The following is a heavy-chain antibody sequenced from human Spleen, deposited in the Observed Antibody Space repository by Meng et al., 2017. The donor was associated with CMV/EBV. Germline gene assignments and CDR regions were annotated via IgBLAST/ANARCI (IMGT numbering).Heavy chain of an antibody. V-gene: IGHV4-59*01. Sequence: SETLSLTCTVSGGSISSYYWSWIRQPPGKGLEWIGYIYYSGSTNYNPSLKSRVTISVDTSKNQFSLKLSSVTAADTAVYYCARVWELPPYYYYGMDVWGQGTTVTAP. CDR1: GGSISSYY. D-gene: IGHD1-26*01. CDR3: ARVWELPPYYYYGMDV. CDR2: IYYSGST. J-gene: IGHJ6*02.